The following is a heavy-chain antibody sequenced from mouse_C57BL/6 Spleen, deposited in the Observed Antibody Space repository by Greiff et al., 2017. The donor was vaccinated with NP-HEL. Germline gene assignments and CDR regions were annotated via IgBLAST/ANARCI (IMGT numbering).Heavy chain of an antibody. J-gene: IGHJ2*01. Sequence: QVHVKQSGAELVRPGTSVKVSCKASGYAFTNYLIEWVKQRPGQGLEWIGVINPGSGGTNYNEKFKGKATLTADKSSSTAYMQLSSLTSEDSAVYFCALYYGSRSYYFDYWGQGTTLTVSS. V-gene: IGHV1-54*01. CDR2: INPGSGGT. D-gene: IGHD1-1*01. CDR3: ALYYGSRSYYFDY. CDR1: GYAFTNYL.